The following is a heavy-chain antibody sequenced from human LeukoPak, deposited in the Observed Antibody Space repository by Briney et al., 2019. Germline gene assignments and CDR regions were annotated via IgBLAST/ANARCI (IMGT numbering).Heavy chain of an antibody. Sequence: GASVKVSCKASGYTFTSYGISWVRQAPGQGLEWMGWISAYNGNTNYAQKLQGRVTMTTGTSTSTAYMELRSLRSDDTAVYYCARDSWVVVVPAFSAFDIWGQGTMVTVSS. CDR1: GYTFTSYG. V-gene: IGHV1-18*01. CDR3: ARDSWVVVVPAFSAFDI. D-gene: IGHD2-2*01. CDR2: ISAYNGNT. J-gene: IGHJ3*02.